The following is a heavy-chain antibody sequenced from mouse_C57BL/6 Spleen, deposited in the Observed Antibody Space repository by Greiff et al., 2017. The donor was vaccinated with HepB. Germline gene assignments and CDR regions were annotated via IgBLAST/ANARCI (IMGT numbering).Heavy chain of an antibody. J-gene: IGHJ4*01. V-gene: IGHV1-15*01. Sequence: QVQLQQSGAELVRPGASVTLSCKASGYTFTDYEMHWVKQTPVHGLEWIGAIDPETGGTAYNQKFKGKAKLTADKSSSTAYMDLHSLTSEDSAFSNCTRITTVGARAMDYWGQGTSVTVSS. CDR2: IDPETGGT. CDR3: TRITTVGARAMDY. D-gene: IGHD1-3*01. CDR1: GYTFTDYE.